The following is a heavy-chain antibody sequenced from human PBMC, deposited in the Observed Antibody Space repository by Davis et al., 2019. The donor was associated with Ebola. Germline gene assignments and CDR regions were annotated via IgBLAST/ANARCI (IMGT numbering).Heavy chain of an antibody. CDR3: ARGNNYAGDY. Sequence: GESLKISCAASGFSFSSYWMHWVRQPPGTRLVLVSRIYNDGSRTTYADSVKGRFTIYRDNAKNTLYLQMDSLRAEDTAVYYCARGNNYAGDYWGQGTLVTVSS. CDR2: IYNDGSRT. CDR1: GFSFSSYW. D-gene: IGHD4-11*01. J-gene: IGHJ4*02. V-gene: IGHV3-74*01.